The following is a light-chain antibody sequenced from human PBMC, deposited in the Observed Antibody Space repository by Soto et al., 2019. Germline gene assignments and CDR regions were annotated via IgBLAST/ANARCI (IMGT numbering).Light chain of an antibody. Sequence: EIVLTQSPGTLPLSPGERATLSCRASQSVTSNYLAWYQQKPGQAPRLLIFGASNRATGIPDRFSGSGSGTDFNLTISRLEPEDFAVYCCQQFDGSLWTFGPGTKVDIK. CDR1: QSVTSNY. V-gene: IGKV3-20*01. CDR3: QQFDGSLWT. J-gene: IGKJ1*01. CDR2: GAS.